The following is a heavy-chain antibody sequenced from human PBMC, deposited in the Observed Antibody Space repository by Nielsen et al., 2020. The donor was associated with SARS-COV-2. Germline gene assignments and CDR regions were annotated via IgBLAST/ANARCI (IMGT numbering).Heavy chain of an antibody. CDR3: ASAEHDYGDYYFDY. J-gene: IGHJ4*02. CDR2: ISGSGGST. Sequence: GESLKISCAASGFTFSSYAMSWVRQAPGKGLEWVSAISGSGGSTYYADSVKGRFTISRDNAKNSLYLQMNSLRAEDTAVYYCASAEHDYGDYYFDYWGQGTLVTVSS. D-gene: IGHD4-17*01. CDR1: GFTFSSYA. V-gene: IGHV3-23*01.